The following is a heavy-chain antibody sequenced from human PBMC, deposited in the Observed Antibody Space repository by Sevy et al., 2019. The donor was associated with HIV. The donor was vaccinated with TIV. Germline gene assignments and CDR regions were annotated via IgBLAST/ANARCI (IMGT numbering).Heavy chain of an antibody. CDR2: INSDGSST. Sequence: GGSLRLSCAASGFTFSSYWMHWVRQGPGKGLVWVSCINSDGSSTSYADSVKGRFTISRDNAKNTVYLQMNSLRAEDTAVYYCARGPDYYDSSGHDAFDIWGQGTMVTVSS. CDR1: GFTFSSYW. V-gene: IGHV3-74*01. D-gene: IGHD3-22*01. J-gene: IGHJ3*02. CDR3: ARGPDYYDSSGHDAFDI.